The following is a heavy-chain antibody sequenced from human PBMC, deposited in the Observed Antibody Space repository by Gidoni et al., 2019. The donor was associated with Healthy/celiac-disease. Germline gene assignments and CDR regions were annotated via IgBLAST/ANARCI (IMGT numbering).Heavy chain of an antibody. CDR3: AKDLLEGDYVDYYYYYGMDV. CDR2: IRGSGGST. D-gene: IGHD4-17*01. CDR1: GFTFSSYA. V-gene: IGHV3-23*01. Sequence: EVQLLESGGGLVQPGGSLRLSCAASGFTFSSYAMSWVRQAPGKGLEWVSAIRGSGGSTYYADSVKGRFTISRDNSKNTLYLQMNSLRAEDTAVYYCAKDLLEGDYVDYYYYYGMDVWGQGTTVTVSS. J-gene: IGHJ6*02.